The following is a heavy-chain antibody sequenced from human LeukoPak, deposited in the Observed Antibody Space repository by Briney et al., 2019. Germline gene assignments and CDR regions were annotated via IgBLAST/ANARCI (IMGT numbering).Heavy chain of an antibody. J-gene: IGHJ6*02. Sequence: PGRSLRLSCTGSGFTFGDHAMSWVRQAPGKGLEWVGFIRSKAYRGTTEYAASVKGRFTISRDDSAGIAYLQMNSLRTEDTAVYYCARGPIQLWIHNAMDVWGQGTTVTVSS. CDR1: GFTFGDHA. CDR2: IRSKAYRGTT. D-gene: IGHD5-18*01. CDR3: ARGPIQLWIHNAMDV. V-gene: IGHV3-49*04.